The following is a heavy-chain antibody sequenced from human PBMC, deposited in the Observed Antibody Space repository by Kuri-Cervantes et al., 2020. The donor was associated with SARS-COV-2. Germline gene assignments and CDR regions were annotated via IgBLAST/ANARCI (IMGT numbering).Heavy chain of an antibody. V-gene: IGHV3-30*18. CDR2: ISYDGSNK. CDR3: AKDSGSGFWSGYCSWGKLSGKHWFDP. J-gene: IGHJ5*02. D-gene: IGHD3-3*01. CDR1: GFTFSSYG. Sequence: GESLKISCAASGFTFSSYGMHWVRQAPGKGLEWVAVISYDGSNKYYADSVKGRFTISRDNSKNTLYLQMNSLRAEDTAVYYCAKDSGSGFWSGYCSWGKLSGKHWFDPWGQGTLVTVSS.